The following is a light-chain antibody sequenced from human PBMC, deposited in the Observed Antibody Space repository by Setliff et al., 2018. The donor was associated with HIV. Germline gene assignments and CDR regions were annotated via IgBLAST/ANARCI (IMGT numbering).Light chain of an antibody. J-gene: IGLJ1*01. CDR2: EVS. V-gene: IGLV2-8*01. CDR1: SSDVGGYNY. Sequence: QSVLTQPPSASGSPGQSVTISCTGTSSDVGGYNYVSWYQQHPGKAPKLMIYEVSKRPSGVPHRFSGSKSGNTASLTISGLQAEDEADYYCSSYGNSPYVFGTGTKVTVL. CDR3: SSYGNSPYV.